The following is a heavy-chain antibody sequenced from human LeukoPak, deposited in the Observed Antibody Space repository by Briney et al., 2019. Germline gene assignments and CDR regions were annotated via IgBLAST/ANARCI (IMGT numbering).Heavy chain of an antibody. CDR2: ISSSSSYI. J-gene: IGHJ3*02. D-gene: IGHD4-17*01. CDR1: GFTFSSYS. CDR3: ARRPVTNALDI. Sequence: GGSLRLSCAASGFTFSSYSMNWVRQAPGKGLEWVSSISSSSSYIYYAASVKGRFPISRDNAKNSLYLQMNSLRAEDTAVYCWARRPVTNALDIWGRGTMVTVSS. V-gene: IGHV3-21*01.